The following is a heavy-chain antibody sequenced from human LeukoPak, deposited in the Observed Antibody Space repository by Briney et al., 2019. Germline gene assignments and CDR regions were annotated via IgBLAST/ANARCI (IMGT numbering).Heavy chain of an antibody. CDR3: ARDPWGVNWFGP. CDR1: GGSISSYY. D-gene: IGHD3-16*01. CDR2: IYYSGST. J-gene: IGHJ5*02. V-gene: IGHV4-59*01. Sequence: SETLSLTCTVSGGSISSYYWSWIRQPPGQGLEWIGYIYYSGSTNYNPSLTSRVTISVDTPKNQFSLKLSSVTAADTAVYYCARDPWGVNWFGPWGQGTLVTVSS.